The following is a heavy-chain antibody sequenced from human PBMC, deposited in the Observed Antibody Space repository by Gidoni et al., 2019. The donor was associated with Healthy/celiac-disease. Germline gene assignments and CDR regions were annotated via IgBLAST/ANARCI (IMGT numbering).Heavy chain of an antibody. CDR1: GGSISSYY. V-gene: IGHV4-59*08. CDR3: ARHAIAAEHFDY. Sequence: QVQLQESGPGLVKPSETLSLTCTVSGGSISSYYWSWIRQPPGKGLEWIGYIYYSGSTNYNPSLKSRVTISVDTSKNQFSLKLSSVTAADTAVYYCARHAIAAEHFDYWGQGTLVTVSS. J-gene: IGHJ4*02. CDR2: IYYSGST. D-gene: IGHD6-13*01.